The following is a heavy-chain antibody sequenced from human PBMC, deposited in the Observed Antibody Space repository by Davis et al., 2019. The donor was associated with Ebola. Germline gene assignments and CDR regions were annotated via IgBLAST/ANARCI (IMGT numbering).Heavy chain of an antibody. CDR1: GGTFSSYA. V-gene: IGHV1-69*13. D-gene: IGHD2-2*02. CDR2: IIPIFGTA. Sequence: AASVKVSCKASGGTFSSYAISWVRQAPGQGLEWMGGIIPIFGTANYAQKFQGRVTITADESTSTAYMELKRLRSDDTAVYYCARVDSVTYTSLDYWGQGTLVTVSS. J-gene: IGHJ4*02. CDR3: ARVDSVTYTSLDY.